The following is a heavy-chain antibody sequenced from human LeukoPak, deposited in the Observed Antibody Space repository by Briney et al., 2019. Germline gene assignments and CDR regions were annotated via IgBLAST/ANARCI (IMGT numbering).Heavy chain of an antibody. Sequence: AVKVSFKSSVFTFTISAMQWVRQARGQRREGIGWIVVGSGNTNYAQKFQERVTITRDMSTSTAYMELSSLRSEDTAVYYCAADFRRWGYGDLDYWGQGTLVTVSS. CDR2: IVVGSGNT. CDR3: AADFRRWGYGDLDY. CDR1: VFTFTISA. D-gene: IGHD4-17*01. V-gene: IGHV1-58*02. J-gene: IGHJ4*02.